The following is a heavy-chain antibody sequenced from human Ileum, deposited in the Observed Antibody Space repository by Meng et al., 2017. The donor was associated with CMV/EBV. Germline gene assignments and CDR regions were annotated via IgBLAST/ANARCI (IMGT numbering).Heavy chain of an antibody. CDR2: IYKTGTT. CDR3: AGGPGWLPTD. V-gene: IGHV4-59*01. Sequence: QLQLQGSGPGLLQPSETLSLTCSVFGDSMNNYYCGWIRQPPGKGPEWIGHIYKTGTTNYNPSLMSRVTISVEPSKNQFSLRLRSVTAADTAVYYCAGGPGWLPTDWGRGTLVTVSS. D-gene: IGHD5-24*01. J-gene: IGHJ4*02. CDR1: GDSMNNYY.